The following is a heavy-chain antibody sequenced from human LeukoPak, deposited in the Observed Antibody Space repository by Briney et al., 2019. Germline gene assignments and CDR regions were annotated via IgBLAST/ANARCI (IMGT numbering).Heavy chain of an antibody. CDR3: ARAGGGYVYENWFDP. Sequence: SETLSLTCTVSGGSISSYYWSWIRQPPGKGLEWIGYIYYSGSTNYNPSLKSRVTISVDTSKNQFSLKLSSVTAADTAVYYCARAGGGYVYENWFDPWGQGTLVTVSS. CDR2: IYYSGST. J-gene: IGHJ5*02. CDR1: GGSISSYY. D-gene: IGHD5-12*01. V-gene: IGHV4-59*01.